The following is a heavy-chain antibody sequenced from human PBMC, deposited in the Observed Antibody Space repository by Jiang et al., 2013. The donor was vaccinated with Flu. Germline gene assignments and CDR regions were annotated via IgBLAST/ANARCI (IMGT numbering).Heavy chain of an antibody. CDR3: ASLLAGQWLVKGSYYFDY. Sequence: GSGLVKPSETLSLTCTVSGDSVSSSTYYWGWIRQPPGKGLEWIGSIYYSGSTYYNPSLKSRVTISVDTSKNQFSLKLSSVTAADTAVYYCASLLAGQWLVKGSYYFDYWGQGTLVTVSS. CDR2: IYYSGST. J-gene: IGHJ4*02. CDR1: GDSVSSSTYY. V-gene: IGHV4-39*07. D-gene: IGHD6-19*01.